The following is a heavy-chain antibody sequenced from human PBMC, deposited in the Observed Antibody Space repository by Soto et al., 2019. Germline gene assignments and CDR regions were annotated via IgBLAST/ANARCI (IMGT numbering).Heavy chain of an antibody. CDR2: ISGSGGST. D-gene: IGHD2-8*01. Sequence: TGGSLRLSCAASGFTFSSYAMSWVRQAPGKGLEWVSAISGSGGSTYYADSVKGRFTISRDNSKNTLYLQMNSLRAEDTAVYYCAKEPLLMVYASNIDYWGQGTLVTVSS. CDR3: AKEPLLMVYASNIDY. CDR1: GFTFSSYA. J-gene: IGHJ4*02. V-gene: IGHV3-23*01.